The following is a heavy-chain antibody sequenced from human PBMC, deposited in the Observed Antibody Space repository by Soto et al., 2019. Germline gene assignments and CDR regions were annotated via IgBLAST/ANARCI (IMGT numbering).Heavy chain of an antibody. Sequence: GASVTVSCTASGYTFSIYSISWVRQAPGQGLEWMGGIIPIFGTANYAQKFQGRVTITADESTSTAYMELSSLRSEDTAVYYCARRLVGHIVPPLGMDVWGQGTTVTVSS. CDR3: ARRLVGHIVPPLGMDV. D-gene: IGHD2-21*01. V-gene: IGHV1-69*13. CDR1: GYTFSIYS. J-gene: IGHJ6*02. CDR2: IIPIFGTA.